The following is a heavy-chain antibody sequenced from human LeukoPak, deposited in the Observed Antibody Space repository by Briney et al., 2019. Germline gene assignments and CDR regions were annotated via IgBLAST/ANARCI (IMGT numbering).Heavy chain of an antibody. CDR2: IYYSGST. D-gene: IGHD1-26*01. J-gene: IGHJ4*02. CDR3: ARVGALPNFDY. V-gene: IGHV4-59*08. CDR1: GGSISSYY. Sequence: SETLSLTCIVAGGSISSYYWSWIRQPPGKGLEWSGYIYYSGSTNYNPSLKSRVTISVDTSKNQFSLKLSSVTAADTAVYYCARVGALPNFDYWGQGTLVTVSS.